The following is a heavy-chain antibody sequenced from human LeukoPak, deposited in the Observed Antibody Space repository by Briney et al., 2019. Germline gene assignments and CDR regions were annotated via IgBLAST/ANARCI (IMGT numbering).Heavy chain of an antibody. CDR3: VREDTPATANY. CDR2: ISSADYT. J-gene: IGHJ4*02. Sequence: PGGSLRLSCAASGFTFSNYVMSWVRQAPGKGLEWVSGISSADYTYYADSVTGRFTISRDNSKDTLFLQMHSLRPGDTAVYYCVREDTPATANYWGQGTLVTISS. CDR1: GFTFSNYV. D-gene: IGHD2-21*02. V-gene: IGHV3-23*01.